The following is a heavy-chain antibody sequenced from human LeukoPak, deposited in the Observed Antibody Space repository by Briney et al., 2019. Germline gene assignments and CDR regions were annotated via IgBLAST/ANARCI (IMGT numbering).Heavy chain of an antibody. CDR3: AKGEVAYCGGDCYSHY. Sequence: GRSLRLSCAASGFTFSSYGMHWVRQAPGKGLEWVAVISYDGSNKYYADSVKGRFTISRDNSKNTLYLQMNSLRAEDTAVYYCAKGEVAYCGGDCYSHYWGQGTLVTVSS. CDR2: ISYDGSNK. CDR1: GFTFSSYG. J-gene: IGHJ4*02. V-gene: IGHV3-30*18. D-gene: IGHD2-21*02.